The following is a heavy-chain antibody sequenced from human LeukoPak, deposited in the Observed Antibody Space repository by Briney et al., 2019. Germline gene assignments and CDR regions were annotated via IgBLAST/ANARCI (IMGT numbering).Heavy chain of an antibody. D-gene: IGHD3-9*01. CDR2: IYRDDDK. V-gene: IGHV2-5*02. J-gene: IGHJ4*02. Sequence: ESGPTLVNPTQTLTLTCTFSGFSLSTSGVGVGWIRQPPGKALEWLALIYRDDDKRYSPSLKSRLTITKDTSKNQVVLTMTNMDPVDTATYYCAHRRYDILTGYSAFDYWGQGTLVTVSS. CDR1: GFSLSTSGVG. CDR3: AHRRYDILTGYSAFDY.